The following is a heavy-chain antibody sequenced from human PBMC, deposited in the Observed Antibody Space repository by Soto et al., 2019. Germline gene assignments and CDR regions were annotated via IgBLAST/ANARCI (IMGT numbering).Heavy chain of an antibody. D-gene: IGHD6-13*01. CDR2: IYWDDDK. CDR1: GFSLSTRGVG. J-gene: IGHJ4*02. CDR3: AHTSSSWYGNY. V-gene: IGHV2-5*02. Sequence: QITLKESGPPLVKPTQTLTLTCTFSGFSLSTRGVGVGWIRQPPGKALEWLALIYWDDDKRYSPSLKSRLTITKDTSKNQVVLTMTNMDPVDTATYYCAHTSSSWYGNYWGQGTLVTVSS.